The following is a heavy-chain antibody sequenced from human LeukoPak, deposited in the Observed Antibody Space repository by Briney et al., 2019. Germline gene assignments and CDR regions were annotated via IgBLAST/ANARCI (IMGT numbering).Heavy chain of an antibody. CDR3: ATGVALAGDCVFDD. CDR2: VYYSGST. Sequence: PSETLSLTCTVSGGSIRSYYWNWIRQSPGKGLEWIGYVYYSGSTNYNPSLKSRVTISLDMFKNQFSLKLSSVTAADTAVYYCATGVALAGDCVFDDWGQGTLVTVSS. CDR1: GGSIRSYY. D-gene: IGHD6-19*01. J-gene: IGHJ4*02. V-gene: IGHV4-59*01.